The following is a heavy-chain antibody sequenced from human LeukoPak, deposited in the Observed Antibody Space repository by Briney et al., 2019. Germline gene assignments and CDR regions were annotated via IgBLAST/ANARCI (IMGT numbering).Heavy chain of an antibody. J-gene: IGHJ4*02. CDR2: IYYSGST. CDR1: GGSISSYY. V-gene: IGHV4-59*12. Sequence: SETLSLTCTVSGGSISSYYWSWILQHPGKGLEWIGDIYYSGSTNYNPSLKSRVTISVDTSKNQFSLRLSSVTAADTAVYYCARDNYYDSSGYDWGQGTLVTVSS. CDR3: ARDNYYDSSGYD. D-gene: IGHD3-22*01.